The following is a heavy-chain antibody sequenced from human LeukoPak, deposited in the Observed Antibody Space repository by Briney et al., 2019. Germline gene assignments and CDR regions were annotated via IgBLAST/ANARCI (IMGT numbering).Heavy chain of an antibody. Sequence: SETLSLTCTVSGGSISSYYWSWIRQPPGKGLEWIGYIYYSGSTNYNPSLKSRVTISVDTSKNQFSLKLSSVTAADTAVYYCARVSLERRSYYFDYWGQGTLVTVSS. CDR3: ARVSLERRSYYFDY. D-gene: IGHD1-1*01. V-gene: IGHV4-59*01. CDR1: GGSISSYY. CDR2: IYYSGST. J-gene: IGHJ4*02.